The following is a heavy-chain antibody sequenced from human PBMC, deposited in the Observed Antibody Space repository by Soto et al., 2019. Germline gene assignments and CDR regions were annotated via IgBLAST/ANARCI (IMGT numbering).Heavy chain of an antibody. Sequence: QVQLQESGPGLVKPSQTLSLTCTVSGGSISSGGYYWSWIRQHPGKGLEWIGYIYYSGSTYYNPSLKSRVTISVDTSKNQFSLKLSSVTAADTAVYYCARDPGYGDYGADWDYGMDVWGQGTTVTVSS. CDR2: IYYSGST. J-gene: IGHJ6*02. V-gene: IGHV4-31*03. CDR1: GGSISSGGYY. D-gene: IGHD4-17*01. CDR3: ARDPGYGDYGADWDYGMDV.